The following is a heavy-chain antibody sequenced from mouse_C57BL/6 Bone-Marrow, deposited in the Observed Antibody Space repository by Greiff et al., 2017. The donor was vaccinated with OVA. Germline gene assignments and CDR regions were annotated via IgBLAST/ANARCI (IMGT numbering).Heavy chain of an antibody. V-gene: IGHV1-61*01. J-gene: IGHJ2*01. CDR3: ARVTTVVPGY. D-gene: IGHD1-1*01. CDR2: IYPSDSET. CDR1: GYTFTSYW. Sequence: QVQLQQPGAELVRPGSSVKLSCKASGYTFTSYWMDWVKQRPGQGLEWIGNIYPSDSETHYNQKFKDKATLTVDKSSSTAYMQLSSLTSVDSAVYYCARVTTVVPGYWGQGTTLTVSS.